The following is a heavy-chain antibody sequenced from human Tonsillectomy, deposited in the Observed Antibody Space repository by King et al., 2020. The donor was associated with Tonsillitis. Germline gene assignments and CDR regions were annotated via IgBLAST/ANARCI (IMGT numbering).Heavy chain of an antibody. V-gene: IGHV3-30*18. CDR2: ISYDGSNK. CDR3: AKDSLYYDSSTLDY. CDR1: GFTFSSYG. Sequence: QLVQSGGGVVQPGRSLRLSCAASGFTFSSYGMHWVRQAPGKGLEWVAVISYDGSNKYYADSVKGRFTISRDNSKNTLYLQMNSLRAEDTAVYDCAKDSLYYDSSTLDYWGQGTLVTVAS. D-gene: IGHD3-22*01. J-gene: IGHJ4*02.